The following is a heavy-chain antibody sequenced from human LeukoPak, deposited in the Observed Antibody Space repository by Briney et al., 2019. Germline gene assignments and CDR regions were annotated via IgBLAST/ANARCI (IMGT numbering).Heavy chain of an antibody. D-gene: IGHD2-2*01. CDR3: ARHVVVVVPAATDNWFDP. J-gene: IGHJ5*02. Sequence: SETLSLTCTVSGGSISSYYWSWIRQPPGKGLEWIGEINHSGSTNYNPSLKSRVTISVDTSKNQFSLKLSSVTAADTAVYYCARHVVVVVPAATDNWFDPWGQGTLVTVSS. V-gene: IGHV4-34*01. CDR2: INHSGST. CDR1: GGSISSYY.